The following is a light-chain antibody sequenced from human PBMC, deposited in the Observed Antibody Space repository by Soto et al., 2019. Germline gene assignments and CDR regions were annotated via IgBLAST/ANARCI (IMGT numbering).Light chain of an antibody. V-gene: IGLV2-14*01. CDR3: SSYTSSNTLV. CDR2: EVS. J-gene: IGLJ2*01. Sequence: QSALTQPASVSGSPGQSITISCTGTSSDVGAYNYVSWYQQHQGKAPKLMIFEVSDRPSGVSNRFSGSKSGNTASLTISGLQAEDEADYYFSSYTSSNTLVFGGGTKLTVL. CDR1: SSDVGAYNY.